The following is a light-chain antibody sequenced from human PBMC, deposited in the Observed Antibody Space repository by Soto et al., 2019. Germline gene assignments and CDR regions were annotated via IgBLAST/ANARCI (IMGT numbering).Light chain of an antibody. CDR2: DVS. J-gene: IGLJ1*01. CDR1: SNDVGGYNY. Sequence: QSALTQPASVSGSPGQSTTISCTGTSNDVGGYNYVSWYQQHPGKAPKLMIYDVSNRPSGVSNRFSGSKSANTASLTISGLQTEDESDYYCSSYTGSSTYVFGTGTKVTVL. V-gene: IGLV2-14*03. CDR3: SSYTGSSTYV.